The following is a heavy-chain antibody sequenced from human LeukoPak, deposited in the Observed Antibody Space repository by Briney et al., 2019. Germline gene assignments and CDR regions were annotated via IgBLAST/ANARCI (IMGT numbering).Heavy chain of an antibody. CDR1: GGSISSYY. CDR2: IYYSGST. J-gene: IGHJ4*02. V-gene: IGHV4-59*01. Sequence: SETLSLTCTVSGGSISSYYWSWIRQPPGKGLEWIGYIYYSGSTNYNPSLKSRVIISVDTSKNQFSLKLSSVTAADTAVYYCARVNYYGSGSYYYFDYWGQGTLVTVSS. D-gene: IGHD3-10*01. CDR3: ARVNYYGSGSYYYFDY.